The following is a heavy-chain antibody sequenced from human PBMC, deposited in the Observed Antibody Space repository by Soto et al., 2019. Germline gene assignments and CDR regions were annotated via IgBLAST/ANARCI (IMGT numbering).Heavy chain of an antibody. Sequence: QITLKESGPPLVKPTQTLTLTCTFSGFSLSTSGVGVGWIRQPPGKALEWLALIYWDDDKRYSPSLKSRLTITKDTSKNQVVLTMTNMDPVDTATYYCAHSDGTPFDSTQFDPWGQGTLVTVSS. CDR3: AHSDGTPFDSTQFDP. CDR2: IYWDDDK. J-gene: IGHJ5*02. V-gene: IGHV2-5*02. D-gene: IGHD3-9*01. CDR1: GFSLSTSGVG.